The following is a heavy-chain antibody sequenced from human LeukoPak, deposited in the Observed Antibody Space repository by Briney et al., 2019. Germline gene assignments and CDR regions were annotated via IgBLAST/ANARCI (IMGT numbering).Heavy chain of an antibody. CDR1: GFSFSTYG. J-gene: IGHJ4*02. D-gene: IGHD2-21*02. CDR2: MSYDGSNV. Sequence: PGGSLRLSCAASGFSFSTYGMHWVRQTPGKGLEWVAVMSYDGSNVYYGDSVKGRFTISRDNSKNTLYLQMNSLRVGDTALYYCAKVTPGSTARKSGLDYWGQGTLVTVSS. V-gene: IGHV3-30*18. CDR3: AKVTPGSTARKSGLDY.